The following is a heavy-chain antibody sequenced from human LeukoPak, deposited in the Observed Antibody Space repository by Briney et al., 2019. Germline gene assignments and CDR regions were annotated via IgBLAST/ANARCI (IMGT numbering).Heavy chain of an antibody. CDR2: IKQDGSEK. Sequence: GGSLRLSCAASGFTFSSYGMSWVRQAPGKGLEWVANIKQDGSEKYYVDSVKGRFTISRDNAKNSLYLQMNSLRAEDTAVYYCARDLGLAGYSSSWTSGLDVWGKGTTVTISS. CDR3: ARDLGLAGYSSSWTSGLDV. CDR1: GFTFSSYG. V-gene: IGHV3-7*01. J-gene: IGHJ6*04. D-gene: IGHD6-13*01.